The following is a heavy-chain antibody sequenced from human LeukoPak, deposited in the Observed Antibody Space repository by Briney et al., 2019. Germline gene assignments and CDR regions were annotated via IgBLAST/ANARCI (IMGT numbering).Heavy chain of an antibody. V-gene: IGHV2-5*02. J-gene: IGHJ3*02. CDR1: GFSLGTRGVG. D-gene: IGHD5-18*01. CDR3: AHRRYSWEWVGAFDI. CDR2: IYWDDDK. Sequence: SGPTLVNPTQTLTLTCTFSGFSLGTRGVGVGWIRQPLGKALEWLTLIYWDDDKRYSPSLKSRLTITKDTSKNQVVLTMTNMDPVDTATYYCAHRRYSWEWVGAFDIWGQGTMVTVSS.